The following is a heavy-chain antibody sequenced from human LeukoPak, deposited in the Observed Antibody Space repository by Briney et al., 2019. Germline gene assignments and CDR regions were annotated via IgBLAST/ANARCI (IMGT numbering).Heavy chain of an antibody. CDR3: AKGNSGSYHGGDFDY. Sequence: SLRLSCAASGFTFDGYAMHWVRQAPGKGLEWVSGISWDRGSIDYADSVKGRFTISRDNAKNSLYLQMNSLRAEDTALYYCAKGNSGSYHGGDFDYWGQGTLVTVS. CDR1: GFTFDGYA. D-gene: IGHD1-26*01. J-gene: IGHJ4*02. V-gene: IGHV3-9*01. CDR2: ISWDRGSI.